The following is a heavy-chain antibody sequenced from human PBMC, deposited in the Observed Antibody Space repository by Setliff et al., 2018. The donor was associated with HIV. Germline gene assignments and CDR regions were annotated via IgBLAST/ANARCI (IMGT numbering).Heavy chain of an antibody. V-gene: IGHV3-7*01. CDR2: IKEDGSET. CDR3: ARDATRGGDFDF. Sequence: PSETLSLTCTVSGGSISTYYWTWVRQAPGKGLEWVANIKEDGSETFYVDSVKVRFTMSRDNAKNLVYLEMNSLKVEDTAVYYCARDATRGGDFDFWGQGTLVTVSS. CDR1: GGSISTYY. D-gene: IGHD1-26*01. J-gene: IGHJ4*02.